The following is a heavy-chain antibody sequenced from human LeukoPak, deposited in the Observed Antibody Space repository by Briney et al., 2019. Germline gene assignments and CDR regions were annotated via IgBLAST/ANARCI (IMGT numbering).Heavy chain of an antibody. D-gene: IGHD1-14*01. J-gene: IGHJ3*02. CDR3: AKKTSGITDAFDI. CDR1: GFTFSSYS. V-gene: IGHV3-48*01. CDR2: ISSSSSTI. Sequence: PGGSLRLSCAASGFTFSSYSMNWVRQPPGKGLEWVSYISSSSSTIYYADSVKGRFTISRENAKNSLYLQMNSLRAEDTAVYYCAKKTSGITDAFDIWGQGTMVTVSS.